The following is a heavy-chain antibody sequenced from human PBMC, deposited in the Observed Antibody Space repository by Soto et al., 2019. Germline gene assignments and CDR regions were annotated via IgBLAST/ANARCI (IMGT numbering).Heavy chain of an antibody. J-gene: IGHJ4*03. CDR1: GYTFSNFW. CDR3: ARSPRSSPYFDY. V-gene: IGHV5-51*01. CDR2: IYPGDSET. Sequence: PGESLKISCQCSGYTFSNFWIAWVRQLPGKGLEYMGIIYPGDSETRYSPSFHGKVTISADRSIGTAYLQWSSLEASDSAFYFCARSPRSSPYFDYWGPGTTVTVSS. D-gene: IGHD6-13*01.